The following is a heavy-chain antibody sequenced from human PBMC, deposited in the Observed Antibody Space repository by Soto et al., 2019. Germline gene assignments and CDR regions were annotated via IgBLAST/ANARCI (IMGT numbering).Heavy chain of an antibody. J-gene: IGHJ3*02. CDR3: AKDYPRPANYYDSSGYYPRAFDI. CDR2: IGIGSSTK. Sequence: GGSLRLSCAASGFTFRNYGMNWVRQAPGKGLEWVSYIGIGSSTKYYADSVKGRFTISRDNSKNTQYLQMNRLRAEDTAVYYCAKDYPRPANYYDSSGYYPRAFDIWGQGTMVTVSS. CDR1: GFTFRNYG. D-gene: IGHD3-22*01. V-gene: IGHV3-48*01.